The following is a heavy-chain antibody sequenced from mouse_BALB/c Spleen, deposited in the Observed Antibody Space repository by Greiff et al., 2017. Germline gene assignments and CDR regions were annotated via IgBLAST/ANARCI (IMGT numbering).Heavy chain of an antibody. V-gene: IGHV5-17*02. CDR1: GFTFSSFG. D-gene: IGHD2-1*01. CDR3: ARSHGNYPFAY. Sequence: EVKLMESGGGLVQPGGSRKLSCAASGFTFSSFGMHWVRQAPEKGLEWVAYISSGSSTIYYADTVKGRFTISRDNPKNTLFLQMTSLRSEDTAMYYCARSHGNYPFAYWGQGTLVTVSA. J-gene: IGHJ3*01. CDR2: ISSGSSTI.